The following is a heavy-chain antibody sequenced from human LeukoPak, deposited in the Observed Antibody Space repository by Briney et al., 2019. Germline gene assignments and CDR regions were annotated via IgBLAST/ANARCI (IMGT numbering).Heavy chain of an antibody. V-gene: IGHV4-59*01. D-gene: IGHD2-2*01. CDR1: GASIDSYY. J-gene: IGHJ5*02. CDR2: IYYSGTT. CDR3: ARTTEDCNSASCYQYCFDP. Sequence: SETLSLTCTISGASIDSYYWSWIRQPPGKGLEWIGYIYYSGTTNYNPSLKRRVTISVDTSKNQFSLKLSSVTAADTAVYYCARTTEDCNSASCYQYCFDPWGQGTLVTVSS.